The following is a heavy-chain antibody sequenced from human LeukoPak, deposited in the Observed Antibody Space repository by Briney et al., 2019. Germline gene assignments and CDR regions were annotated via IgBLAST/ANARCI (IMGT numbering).Heavy chain of an antibody. Sequence: GGSLRLSCAASGFTFRNHWMTWVRQAPGKGLEWAANIKQDESEKYYVDSVKGRFTISRDSAMNSLYLQMNSLRGEDTAIYYCVRDFRSADYWGQGTLVTVSS. J-gene: IGHJ4*02. CDR1: GFTFRNHW. V-gene: IGHV3-7*01. CDR3: VRDFRSADY. CDR2: IKQDESEK.